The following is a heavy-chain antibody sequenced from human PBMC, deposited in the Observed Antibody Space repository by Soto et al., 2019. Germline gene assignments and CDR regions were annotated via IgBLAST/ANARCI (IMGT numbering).Heavy chain of an antibody. CDR3: ARRDLLRSNSYFGVDV. CDR1: RFTFSSYA. D-gene: IGHD1-26*01. CDR2: IGGGGATR. J-gene: IGHJ6*02. V-gene: IGHV3-23*01. Sequence: EVQLLESGGGLVQPGGSLRLSCAASRFTFSSYAMSWVRQAPGKGLEWVSVIGGGGATRYYADSVKGRFTISRDNSKSTLYLHMHHLGAEDTAVYYCARRDLLRSNSYFGVDVWGQGTTVTVSS.